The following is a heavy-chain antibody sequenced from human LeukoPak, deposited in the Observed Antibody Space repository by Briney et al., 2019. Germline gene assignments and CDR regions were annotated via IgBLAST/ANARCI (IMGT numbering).Heavy chain of an antibody. CDR2: INAGNGNT. J-gene: IGHJ4*02. CDR1: GYTFTSYA. V-gene: IGHV1-3*01. CDR3: ARGPRGVVVVAATSPYYFDY. Sequence: ASVKVSCKASGYTFTSYAMHWVRQAPGQRLEWMGWINAGNGNTKYSQKFQGRVTITRDTSASTAYMELSSLRSEDTAVYYCARGPRGVVVVAATSPYYFDYWGQGTLVTVSS. D-gene: IGHD2-15*01.